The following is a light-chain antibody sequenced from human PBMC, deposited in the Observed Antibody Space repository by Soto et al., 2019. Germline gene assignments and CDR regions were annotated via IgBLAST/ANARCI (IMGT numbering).Light chain of an antibody. J-gene: IGKJ4*01. CDR2: GAS. Sequence: EIVMTQSPATLSVSPGERATLSCRASQSVSSNLAWYQQKPGQAPRLLIYGASTRATGIPARFSGSGSGTEFTLTISSLESEDFAVYYCQQYNNWPPGSVTFGGGTKVEIK. CDR1: QSVSSN. V-gene: IGKV3-15*01. CDR3: QQYNNWPPGSVT.